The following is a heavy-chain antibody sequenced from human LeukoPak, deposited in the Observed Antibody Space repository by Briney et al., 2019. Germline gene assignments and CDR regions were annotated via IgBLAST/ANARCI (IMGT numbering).Heavy chain of an antibody. D-gene: IGHD2-15*01. CDR2: ISYDGRNK. Sequence: PGGSLTLSCAASGFTFNNHDMHWVRQAPGKGLEWVAGISYDGRNKYYADSVKGRFTISRDNSKNTLNLQMNSLRTEDTAVYYCAKPRDIDSWAFDVWGQGTMVTVS. CDR1: GFTFNNHD. V-gene: IGHV3-30*18. CDR3: AKPRDIDSWAFDV. J-gene: IGHJ3*01.